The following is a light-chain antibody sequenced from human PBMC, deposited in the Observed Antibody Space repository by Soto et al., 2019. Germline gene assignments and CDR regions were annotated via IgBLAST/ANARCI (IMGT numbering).Light chain of an antibody. CDR2: SNN. V-gene: IGLV1-44*01. J-gene: IGLJ2*01. CDR3: AAWDDSLNGVV. CDR1: SSNIGINT. Sequence: QSVLTQPPSAYGTPGQRVTISCSGSSSNIGINTVNWYHQLPGTAPKLLIYSNNQRPSGVPDRFSGSKSGTSASLAISGLQSEDEADYYCAAWDDSLNGVVFGGGTKLTVL.